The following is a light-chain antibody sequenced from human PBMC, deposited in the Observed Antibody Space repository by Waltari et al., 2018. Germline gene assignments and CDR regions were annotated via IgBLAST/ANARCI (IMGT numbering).Light chain of an antibody. J-gene: IGLJ1*01. V-gene: IGLV2-23*02. Sequence: QSALTQPASVSGSPGQSITVSCPGPSSEVGSDNLVSWFQQYPDTAPKLIIFEVNKRPSGVSNRFSGSKSGNTASLTISGLQAGDEADYYCCSYAGSGIYVFGTGAKVTVL. CDR2: EVN. CDR1: SSEVGSDNL. CDR3: CSYAGSGIYV.